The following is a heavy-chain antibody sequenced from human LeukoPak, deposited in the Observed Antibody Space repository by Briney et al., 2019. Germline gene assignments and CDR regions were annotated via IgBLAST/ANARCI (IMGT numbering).Heavy chain of an antibody. D-gene: IGHD3-22*01. CDR3: ARGVHVRKYDSNRNCFDP. V-gene: IGHV1-46*01. CDR2: INPSGGST. J-gene: IGHJ5*02. Sequence: ASVKVSCKASGFDFRDYLIHWVRQAPGQGLEWVALINPSGGSTNYAQKFQGRVTMTRDMSTSTVYLEVNSLRSEDTAVYYCARGVHVRKYDSNRNCFDPWGQGTLVTVSS. CDR1: GFDFRDYL.